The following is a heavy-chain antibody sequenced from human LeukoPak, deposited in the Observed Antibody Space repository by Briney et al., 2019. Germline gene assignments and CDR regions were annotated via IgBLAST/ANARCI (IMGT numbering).Heavy chain of an antibody. J-gene: IGHJ6*03. CDR2: IYYSGST. CDR1: GGSISSGDYY. CDR3: ARAGYCSSTSCYTGNYYYYMDV. D-gene: IGHD2-2*02. Sequence: SQTLSLTCTVSGGSISSGDYYWSWIRQPPGTGLEWIGYIYYSGSTYYNPSLKSRVTISVNTSKNQFSLKLSSVTAADTAVYYCARAGYCSSTSCYTGNYYYYMDVWGKGTTVTVSS. V-gene: IGHV4-30-4*08.